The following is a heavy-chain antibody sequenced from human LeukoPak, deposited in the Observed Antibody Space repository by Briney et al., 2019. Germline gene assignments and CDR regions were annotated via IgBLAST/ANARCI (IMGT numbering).Heavy chain of an antibody. CDR2: IYTSGST. CDR1: GGSISSFF. V-gene: IGHV4-4*07. J-gene: IGHJ5*02. CDR3: TRDTGTTGEVKFDP. Sequence: PSETLSLTCTVSGGSISSFFWNWIRQPAGKGLEWIGRIYTSGSTTYNPSLKSRVTMSVDTSKSQFSLNLMSVTAADTAVYYCTRDTGTTGEVKFDPWGQGTLVTVSS. D-gene: IGHD4-17*01.